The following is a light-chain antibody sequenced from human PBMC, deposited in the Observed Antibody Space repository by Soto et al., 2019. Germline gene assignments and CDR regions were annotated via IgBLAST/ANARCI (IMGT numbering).Light chain of an antibody. CDR3: LQDYGDSWT. J-gene: IGKJ1*01. CDR1: RDVGSD. Sequence: QMTQSPSSLSASVGEKNIITCRASRDVGSDVSWYQQKPGQAPKLLIYAASNLYTGVPSRFSGSRSGTEFTLTISSLQPEDFASYYCLQDYGDSWTFGQGTKV. V-gene: IGKV1-6*01. CDR2: AAS.